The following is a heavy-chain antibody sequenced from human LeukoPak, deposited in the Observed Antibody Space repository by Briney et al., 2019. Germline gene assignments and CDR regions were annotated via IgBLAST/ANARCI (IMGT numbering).Heavy chain of an antibody. D-gene: IGHD3-16*02. V-gene: IGHV3-64*01. CDR1: GFTFSSYA. CDR3: ARGGVWGSYRYNAFDI. CDR2: ISSNGGST. J-gene: IGHJ3*02. Sequence: GGSLGLSCAASGFTFSSYAMHWVRQAPGKGLEYVSAISSNGGSTYYANSVKGRFTISRDNSKNTLYLQMGSLRAEDMAVYYCARGGVWGSYRYNAFDIWGQGTMVTVSS.